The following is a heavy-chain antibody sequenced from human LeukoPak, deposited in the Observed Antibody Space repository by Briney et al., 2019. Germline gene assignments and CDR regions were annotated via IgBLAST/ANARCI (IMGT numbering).Heavy chain of an antibody. CDR1: GFTFSSYA. Sequence: QSGGSLRLSCAASGFTFSSYAMTWVRQAPGKGLEWVSGISGSGGSSYSADSVKGRFTISRDNSKKTLYMQMNSLRVEDTAVYYCARDSSGWSKNYWGQGTLVTVSS. J-gene: IGHJ4*02. CDR2: ISGSGGSS. D-gene: IGHD6-19*01. CDR3: ARDSSGWSKNY. V-gene: IGHV3-23*01.